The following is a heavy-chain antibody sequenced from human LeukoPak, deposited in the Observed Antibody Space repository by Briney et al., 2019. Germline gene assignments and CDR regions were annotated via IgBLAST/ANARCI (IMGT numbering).Heavy chain of an antibody. CDR2: ITPDGSAT. Sequence: WGSLRLSCVASGFTFSGHWMHWVRQVPGKGLVAVSRITPDGSATTYADSVKGRFTISRDNAKNTLYLEMTSLTAEDTALYYCTRSGYYNGYDYWGQGTLVTVSS. CDR1: GFTFSGHW. V-gene: IGHV3-74*03. D-gene: IGHD3-10*01. CDR3: TRSGYYNGYDY. J-gene: IGHJ4*02.